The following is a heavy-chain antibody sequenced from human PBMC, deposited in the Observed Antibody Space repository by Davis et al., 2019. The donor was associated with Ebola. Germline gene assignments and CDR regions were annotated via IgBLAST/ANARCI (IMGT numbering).Heavy chain of an antibody. CDR3: ARAHIVLMVYASYFDL. V-gene: IGHV4-38-2*02. CDR1: GYSVGRGFT. J-gene: IGHJ2*01. Sequence: MPSETLSLTCTVSGYSVGRGFTWGWIRQPPGKGLEWIGSIYHSGVTNYNPSLKSRVTISLDTSKDQFSLKLSSVTAADTAVYYCARAHIVLMVYASYFDLWGRCTLGTGSS. D-gene: IGHD2-8*01. CDR2: IYHSGVT.